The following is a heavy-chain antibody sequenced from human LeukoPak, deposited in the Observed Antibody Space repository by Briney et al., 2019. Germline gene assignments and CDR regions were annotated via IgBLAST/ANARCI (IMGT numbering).Heavy chain of an antibody. CDR1: GFTVSSNY. J-gene: IGHJ4*02. CDR2: IYSGGST. V-gene: IGHV3-53*01. D-gene: IGHD3-10*01. CDR3: ARDPYGSGSPYYFDY. Sequence: GGSLRLSCAASGFTVSSNYMSWVRQAPGKGLEWVSVIYSGGSTYYADSVKGRFTISRDNAKNSLYLQMNSLRAEDTAVYYCARDPYGSGSPYYFDYWGQGTLVTVSS.